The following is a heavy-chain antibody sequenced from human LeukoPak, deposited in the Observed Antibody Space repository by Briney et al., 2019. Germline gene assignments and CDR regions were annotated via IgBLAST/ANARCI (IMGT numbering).Heavy chain of an antibody. V-gene: IGHV1-18*01. CDR2: ISASNGNT. CDR3: ARVGGEQWLVIGGY. CDR1: GYTFTNYG. D-gene: IGHD6-19*01. J-gene: IGHJ4*02. Sequence: ASVKVSCKASGYTFTNYGISWVRQAPGQGLEWMGWISASNGNTNYAQRLLGRVTMTTDTSTSTAYMELRSLRSDDTAVYYCARVGGEQWLVIGGYWGQGTLVTVSS.